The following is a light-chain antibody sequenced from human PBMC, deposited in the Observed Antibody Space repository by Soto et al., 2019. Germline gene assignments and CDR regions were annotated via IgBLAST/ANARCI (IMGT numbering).Light chain of an antibody. V-gene: IGKV3D-20*01. Sequence: EIVLTQSPATLSLSPGERATLSCRASQSVSSSYLAWYQQKPGLAPRLLIYDASSRATGIPDRFSGSGSGTDFTLTISRLEPEDFAVYYCQQYGSSPRFGQGTRLEIK. CDR3: QQYGSSPR. J-gene: IGKJ5*01. CDR2: DAS. CDR1: QSVSSSY.